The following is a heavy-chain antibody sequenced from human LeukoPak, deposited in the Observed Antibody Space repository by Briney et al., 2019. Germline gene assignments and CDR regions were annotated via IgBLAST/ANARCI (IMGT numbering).Heavy chain of an antibody. V-gene: IGHV3-66*01. D-gene: IGHD2/OR15-2a*01. CDR3: AIGGVIWRMDA. Sequence: PGGSLRLSCAVSGFTVTSNYMSWVRQAPGKGLEWVSVVYPGGFTYHVDSVKGRFTISRDTSKNTVYLQMNSLRAEDTAVYYCAIGGVIWRMDAWGQGTTVTVSS. CDR2: VYPGGFT. CDR1: GFTVTSNY. J-gene: IGHJ6*02.